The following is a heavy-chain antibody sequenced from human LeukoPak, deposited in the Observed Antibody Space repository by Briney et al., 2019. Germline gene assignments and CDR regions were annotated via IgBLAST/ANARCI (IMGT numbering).Heavy chain of an antibody. V-gene: IGHV4-34*01. CDR2: INHSGST. Sequence: PSQTLSLTCAVYGGSFSGYYWSWIRQPPGKGLEWIGEINHSGSTNYNPSLKSRATISVDTSKNQFSLKRSSVTAEDTAVEYCERERALNIVVVVAATRARAFDIWGQGTMVTVSS. CDR1: GGSFSGYY. J-gene: IGHJ3*02. CDR3: ERERALNIVVVVAATRARAFDI. D-gene: IGHD2-15*01.